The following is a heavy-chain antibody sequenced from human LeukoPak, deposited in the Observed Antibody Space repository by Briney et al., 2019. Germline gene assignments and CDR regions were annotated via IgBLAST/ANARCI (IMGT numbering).Heavy chain of an antibody. CDR1: GFTFSDYW. V-gene: IGHV3-7*01. CDR2: INQDGSAK. J-gene: IGHJ6*02. D-gene: IGHD5-24*01. CDR3: ARDVGDGYKYYYGMDV. Sequence: GGSLRLSCAASGFTFSDYWMSWARQAPGKGLEWVANINQDGSAKYYVDSVKGRFAISRDNAKNSLYLQMNSLRAEDTAVYYCARDVGDGYKYYYGMDVWGQGTTVTVSS.